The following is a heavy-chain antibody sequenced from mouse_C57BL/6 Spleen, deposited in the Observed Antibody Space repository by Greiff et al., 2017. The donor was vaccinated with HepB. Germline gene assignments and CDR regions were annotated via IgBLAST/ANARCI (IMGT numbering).Heavy chain of an antibody. V-gene: IGHV1-26*01. CDR2: INPNNGGT. CDR3: EAQAGAMDY. CDR1: GYTFTDYY. D-gene: IGHD3-2*02. J-gene: IGHJ4*01. Sequence: EVQLQQSGPELVKPGASVKISCKASGYTFTDYYMNWVKQSHGKSLEWIGDINPNNGGTSYNQKFKGKATLTVDKSSSTAYMELRSLTSEDSAVYYCEAQAGAMDYWGQGTSVTVSS.